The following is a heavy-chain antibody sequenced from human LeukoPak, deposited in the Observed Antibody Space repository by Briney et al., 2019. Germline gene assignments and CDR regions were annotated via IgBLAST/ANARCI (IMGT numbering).Heavy chain of an antibody. J-gene: IGHJ4*02. CDR3: ASSSLHCSAGNCPFLADEY. CDR1: GFTFSSYA. CDR2: ISYDGINK. V-gene: IGHV3-30*04. Sequence: GGSLRLSCAASGFTFSSYAMHWVRQAPGKGLEWVAVISYDGINKYYADSVKGRFTISRDNSRNTLYPQMNSLRPDDSAVYHCASSSLHCSAGNCPFLADEYWGQGTLVTVSS. D-gene: IGHD2-15*01.